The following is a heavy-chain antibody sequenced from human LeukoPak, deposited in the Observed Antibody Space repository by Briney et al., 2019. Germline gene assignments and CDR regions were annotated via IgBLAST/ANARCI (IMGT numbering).Heavy chain of an antibody. J-gene: IGHJ4*02. Sequence: SQTLSLTCTVSGGSLSSGGYYWSWLRQHPGRGLEWIGYIYYSGSTYYNPSLKSRVTISVDTSKNQFSLKLSSVTAADTAVYYCARVYSYGSSVVDYWGQGTLVTVSS. D-gene: IGHD5-18*01. CDR2: IYYSGST. V-gene: IGHV4-31*03. CDR3: ARVYSYGSSVVDY. CDR1: GGSLSSGGYY.